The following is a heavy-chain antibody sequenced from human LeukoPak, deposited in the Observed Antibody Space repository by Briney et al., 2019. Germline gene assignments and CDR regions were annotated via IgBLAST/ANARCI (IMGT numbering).Heavy chain of an antibody. CDR2: IYHTGNI. CDR3: ARVGYSYVAFDI. Sequence: PSETLSLTCAVSGGSISSSNWWSWVRQPPGKGLEWIGEIYHTGNINYNPSLKSRVTISVDKSKNQFSLKLSSVTAADTAAYYCARVGYSYVAFDIWGQGTMVTVSS. D-gene: IGHD5-18*01. J-gene: IGHJ3*02. CDR1: GGSISSSNW. V-gene: IGHV4-4*02.